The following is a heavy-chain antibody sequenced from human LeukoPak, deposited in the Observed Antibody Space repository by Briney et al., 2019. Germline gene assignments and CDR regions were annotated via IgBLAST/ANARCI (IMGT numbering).Heavy chain of an antibody. CDR1: GYTFTSYG. CDR2: ISANNGNT. CDR3: ARDKFWSDYYYGMDV. J-gene: IGHJ6*02. V-gene: IGHV1-18*01. Sequence: GASVKVSCKASGYTFTSYGISWVRQAPGQGLEWMGWISANNGNTNYAQKVQGRVTMTTDTSTSTAYMELRSLRSDDTAVYYCARDKFWSDYYYGMDVWGQGNTVTVSS. D-gene: IGHD3-3*01.